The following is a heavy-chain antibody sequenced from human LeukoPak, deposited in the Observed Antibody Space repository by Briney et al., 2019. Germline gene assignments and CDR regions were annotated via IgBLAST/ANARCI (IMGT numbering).Heavy chain of an antibody. Sequence: GGSLRLSCAASGFTFSHYAMNWVRQAPGKGLEWVSSISGSGGRTYYADSVRGRLTISRDNSKNTLYLQMNSLRAEDTAVYYCAKDSAYCGGDCYPRYFDYWGQGTLVTVSS. J-gene: IGHJ4*02. D-gene: IGHD2-21*02. CDR2: ISGSGGRT. CDR3: AKDSAYCGGDCYPRYFDY. CDR1: GFTFSHYA. V-gene: IGHV3-23*01.